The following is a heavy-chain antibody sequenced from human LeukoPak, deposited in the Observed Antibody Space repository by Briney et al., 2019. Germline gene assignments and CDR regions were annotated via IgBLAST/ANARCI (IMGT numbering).Heavy chain of an antibody. CDR2: IYYSGST. CDR1: GGSISSGGYY. D-gene: IGHD4-23*01. CDR3: AREDYGGTGDY. J-gene: IGHJ4*02. V-gene: IGHV4-31*03. Sequence: KASETQSLTCTVSGGSISSGGYYWSWIRQHPGKGLEWIGYIYYSGSTYYNPSLKSRVTISVDTSKNQFSLKLSSVTAADTAVYYCAREDYGGTGDYWGQGTLVTVSS.